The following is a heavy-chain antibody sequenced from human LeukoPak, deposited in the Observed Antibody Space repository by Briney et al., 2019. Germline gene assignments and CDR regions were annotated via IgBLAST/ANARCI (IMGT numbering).Heavy chain of an antibody. J-gene: IGHJ3*02. Sequence: GGSLRLSCAASGFTFSSYAMHWVRQAPGKGLEYVSAISSNGSSTYYANSVKGRFTISRDNSKNTLYLQMGSLRAEDMAVYYCARSAYSSGWYWRAFDIWGQGTMVTVSS. CDR2: ISSNGSST. CDR1: GFTFSSYA. CDR3: ARSAYSSGWYWRAFDI. V-gene: IGHV3-64*01. D-gene: IGHD6-19*01.